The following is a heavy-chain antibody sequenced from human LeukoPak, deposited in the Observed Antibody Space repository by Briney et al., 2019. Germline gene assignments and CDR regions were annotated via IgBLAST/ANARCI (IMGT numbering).Heavy chain of an antibody. Sequence: GRSLRLSCAASGFTFSSYAMHWVRQAPGKGLEWVAVISYDGSNKYYADSVKGRFTISRDNSKNTLYLQMNSLRAEDTAVYYCARWDSSSSYYMDVWGKGTTVTVSS. J-gene: IGHJ6*03. V-gene: IGHV3-30*04. D-gene: IGHD6-19*01. CDR3: ARWDSSSSYYMDV. CDR1: GFTFSSYA. CDR2: ISYDGSNK.